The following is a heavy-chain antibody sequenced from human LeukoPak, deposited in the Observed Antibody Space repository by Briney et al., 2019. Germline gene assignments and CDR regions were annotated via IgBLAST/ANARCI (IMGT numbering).Heavy chain of an antibody. CDR1: GFTFSSYA. V-gene: IGHV3-23*01. D-gene: IGHD3-22*01. J-gene: IGHJ5*02. CDR3: AKDWSYYDSSGYYLPPGEVNWFDP. CDR2: ISGSGGST. Sequence: GGSLRLSCAASGFTFSSYAMSWVRQAPGKGLEWVSAISGSGGSTYYADSVKGRFTISRDNSKNTLYLQMNSLRAEDTAVYYCAKDWSYYDSSGYYLPPGEVNWFDPWGQGTLVTVSS.